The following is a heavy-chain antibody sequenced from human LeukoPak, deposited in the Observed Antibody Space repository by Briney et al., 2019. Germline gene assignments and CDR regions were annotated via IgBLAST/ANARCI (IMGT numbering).Heavy chain of an antibody. CDR2: IWYDGSNT. CDR1: GFTFSSNG. J-gene: IGHJ4*02. CDR3: ARGSGDSYGSPFDY. D-gene: IGHD5-18*01. Sequence: GGSLRLSCAASGFTFSSNGMHWVRRAPGKGLEWVAVIWYDGSNTYFADAVKGRFTISRDNSKNTLYLQMNSLRAEDTAVYYCARGSGDSYGSPFDYWGQGTLVTVSS. V-gene: IGHV3-33*01.